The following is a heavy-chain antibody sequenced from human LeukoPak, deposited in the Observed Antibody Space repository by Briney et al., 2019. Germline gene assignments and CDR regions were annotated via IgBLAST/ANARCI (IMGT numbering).Heavy chain of an antibody. CDR2: IYYSGST. D-gene: IGHD1-26*01. V-gene: IGHV4-59*01. Sequence: SETLSLTCTVSGGSISSYYWSWIRQPPGKGLEWIGYIYYSGSTNYNPSLKSRVTISVDTSKNQFSLKLSSVTAADTAVYYCARGDEGSYRLLNAFDIWGQGTMVTVSS. CDR1: GGSISSYY. CDR3: ARGDEGSYRLLNAFDI. J-gene: IGHJ3*02.